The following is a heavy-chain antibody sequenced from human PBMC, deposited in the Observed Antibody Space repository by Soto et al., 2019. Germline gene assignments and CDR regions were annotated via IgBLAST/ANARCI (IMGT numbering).Heavy chain of an antibody. CDR2: INPNSGGT. V-gene: IGHV1-2*04. J-gene: IGHJ6*02. Sequence: ASVKVSCKASGYSFTGYYMHWVRQAPGQGLEWMGWINPNSGGTNYAQKFQGWVTMTRDTSISTAYMELSRPLKYYYFYYGMDVWGQGTTVTVSS. CDR3: DV. CDR1: GYSFTGYY.